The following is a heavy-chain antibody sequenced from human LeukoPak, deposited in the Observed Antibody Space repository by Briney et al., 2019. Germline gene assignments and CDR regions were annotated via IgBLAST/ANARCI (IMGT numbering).Heavy chain of an antibody. V-gene: IGHV4-30-2*01. CDR3: ARNFDY. CDR2: IYHSGST. J-gene: IGHJ4*02. CDR1: GGSISSGGYS. Sequence: PSETLSLTCAVSGGSISSGGYSWSWIRQPPGKGLEWIGYIYHSGSTYYSPSLKSRVTISVDRSKSQFSLKLSSVTAADTAVYYCARNFDYWGQGTLVTVSS.